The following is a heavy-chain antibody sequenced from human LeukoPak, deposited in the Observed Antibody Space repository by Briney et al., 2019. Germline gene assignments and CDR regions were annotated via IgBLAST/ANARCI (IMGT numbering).Heavy chain of an antibody. CDR1: GGSISSYY. CDR2: IYYSGST. V-gene: IGHV4-59*01. Sequence: PSETLSLTCTVSGGSISSYYWSWIRQPPGKGLEWIGYIYYSGSTNYNPSLKSRVTISVDTSKNQFSLKLSSVTAADTAVYYCARGELYYDTYYFDYWGQGTLVTVSS. CDR3: ARGELYYDTYYFDY. D-gene: IGHD3-3*01. J-gene: IGHJ4*02.